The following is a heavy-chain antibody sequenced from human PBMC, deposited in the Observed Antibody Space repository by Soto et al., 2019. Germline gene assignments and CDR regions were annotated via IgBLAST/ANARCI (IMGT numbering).Heavy chain of an antibody. CDR3: AKARGAMVRGAAFYFDY. D-gene: IGHD3-10*01. J-gene: IGHJ4*02. Sequence: GWSLRLSCAASVFTFTIYAMSWVRQAPGKGLEWVSAITGSGGSTYYADSVKGRFTISRDNSKNTLYLQMNSLRAEDTAVYYCAKARGAMVRGAAFYFDYWGQGTLVTVSS. CDR1: VFTFTIYA. CDR2: ITGSGGST. V-gene: IGHV3-23*01.